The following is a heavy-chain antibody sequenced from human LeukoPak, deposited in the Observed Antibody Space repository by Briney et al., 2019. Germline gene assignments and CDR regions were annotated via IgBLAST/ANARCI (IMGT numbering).Heavy chain of an antibody. CDR1: GYTFTNHW. V-gene: IGHV5-10-1*01. CDR2: IDPSDSYT. D-gene: IGHD5-12*01. J-gene: IGHJ4*02. Sequence: GESLKISCKGSGYTFTNHWISWVRQMPGKGLEWMGKIDPSDSYTNYSPSFQGHVTISADKSISTAYLQWSSLKASDTAMYYSARAPDSDSGYDYFDYWGQGTLVTVSS. CDR3: ARAPDSDSGYDYFDY.